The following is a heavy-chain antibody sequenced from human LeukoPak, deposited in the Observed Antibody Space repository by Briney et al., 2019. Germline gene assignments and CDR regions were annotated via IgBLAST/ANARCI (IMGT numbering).Heavy chain of an antibody. V-gene: IGHV4-39*07. Sequence: PSETLSLTCTVAGGSISSSSYYWGWIRQPPGKGLEWIGRIYTSGSTNYNPSLKSRVTISVDTSKNQFSLKLSSVTAADTAVYYCARVAAGIAAAGPFDYWGQGTLVTVSS. CDR2: IYTSGST. J-gene: IGHJ4*02. CDR1: GGSISSSSYY. D-gene: IGHD6-13*01. CDR3: ARVAAGIAAAGPFDY.